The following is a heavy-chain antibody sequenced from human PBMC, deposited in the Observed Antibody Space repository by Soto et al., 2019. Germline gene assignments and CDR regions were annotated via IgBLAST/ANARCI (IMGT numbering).Heavy chain of an antibody. J-gene: IGHJ6*02. CDR1: GGSISSGGYY. CDR2: LYYSGST. CDR3: ARTGSYFGYYYHGMEV. D-gene: IGHD3-10*01. Sequence: SETLSLPCTVSGGSISSGGYYWSWIRQHPGKGLEWIGYLYYSGSTYYNPSLKSRVTISVDTSKNQFSLKLSSVTSADTAVYYCARTGSYFGYYYHGMEVWGQGTTVTGSS. V-gene: IGHV4-31*03.